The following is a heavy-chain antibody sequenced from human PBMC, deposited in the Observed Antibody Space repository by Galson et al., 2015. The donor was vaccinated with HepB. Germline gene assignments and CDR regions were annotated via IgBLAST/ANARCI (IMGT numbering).Heavy chain of an antibody. Sequence: SLRLSCAASGFTFSSYGMHWVRQAPGKGLEWVAVIWYDGSNKYYADSVKGRFTISRDNSKNTLYLQMNSLRAEDTAVYYCAREGRLQSMQLPLNAFDIWGQGTMVTVSS. V-gene: IGHV3-33*01. CDR1: GFTFSSYG. CDR3: AREGRLQSMQLPLNAFDI. D-gene: IGHD4-11*01. J-gene: IGHJ3*02. CDR2: IWYDGSNK.